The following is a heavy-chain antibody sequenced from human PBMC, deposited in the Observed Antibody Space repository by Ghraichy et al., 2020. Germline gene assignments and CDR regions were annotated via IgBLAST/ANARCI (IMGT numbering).Heavy chain of an antibody. CDR1: GGSINSISYY. V-gene: IGHV4-39*01. CDR3: ARCLSSSSWFDP. D-gene: IGHD6-6*01. J-gene: IGHJ5*02. CDR2: IYYSGST. Sequence: SETLSLTCTVSGGSINSISYYWGWIRQPPGKGLEWIGNIYYSGSTYYNPSLKSRFTISVDTSKNQFSLSLTSVTAADTAVYYCARCLSSSSWFDPWGQGTLVTVSS.